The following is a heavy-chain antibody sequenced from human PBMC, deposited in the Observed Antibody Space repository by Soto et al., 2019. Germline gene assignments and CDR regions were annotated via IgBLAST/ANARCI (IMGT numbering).Heavy chain of an antibody. J-gene: IGHJ4*02. Sequence: QITLKESGPALVKPTQTLTLTCTFSGFSLTTRGVGVGWFRQPPGKALEWLALIYWDDDKWYSLSLKTRLTITEDTSKNQVALTMTNVDPVDTATYYCAHRRRGFSYHFDYWGQGTLVTVSS. CDR2: IYWDDDK. V-gene: IGHV2-5*02. CDR3: AHRRRGFSYHFDY. CDR1: GFSLTTRGVG. D-gene: IGHD5-18*01.